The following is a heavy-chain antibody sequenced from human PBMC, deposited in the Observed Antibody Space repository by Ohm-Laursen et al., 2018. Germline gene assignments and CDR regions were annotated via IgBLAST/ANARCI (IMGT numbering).Heavy chain of an antibody. J-gene: IGHJ4*02. D-gene: IGHD2-2*02. CDR2: ISSSGSTI. V-gene: IGHV3-11*01. CDR3: ARPLVPSAILRGYFDY. Sequence: SLRLSCTASGFTFSDYYMSWIRQAPGKGLEWVSYISSSGSTISYADSVRGRFTISRDNAKNSLYLQMDSLRAEDTAVYYCARPLVPSAILRGYFDYWGQGTLVTASS. CDR1: GFTFSDYY.